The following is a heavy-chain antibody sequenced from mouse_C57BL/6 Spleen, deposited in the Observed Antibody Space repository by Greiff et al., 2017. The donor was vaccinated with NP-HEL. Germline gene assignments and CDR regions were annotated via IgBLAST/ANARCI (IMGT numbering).Heavy chain of an antibody. CDR3: ARGDSNYGYYFDY. Sequence: VQLQQPGAELVRPGTSVKLSCKASGYTFTSYWMHWVKQRPGQGLEWIGVIDPSDSYTNYNQKFKGKATLTVDTSSSTAYMQLSSLTSEDSAVYYCARGDSNYGYYFDYWGQGTTLTVSS. V-gene: IGHV1-59*01. D-gene: IGHD2-5*01. CDR2: IDPSDSYT. J-gene: IGHJ2*01. CDR1: GYTFTSYW.